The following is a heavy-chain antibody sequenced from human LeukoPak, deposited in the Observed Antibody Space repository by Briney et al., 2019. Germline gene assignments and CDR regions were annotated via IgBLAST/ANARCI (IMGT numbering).Heavy chain of an antibody. CDR2: ISGNSGSI. CDR3: AKDGGSGWYYFDY. D-gene: IGHD6-19*01. V-gene: IGHV3-9*01. J-gene: IGHJ4*02. CDR1: GSTFDDYA. Sequence: GGSLRLSCAASGSTFDDYAMHWVRQAPGKGLEWVSGISGNSGSIGYADSVKGRFTISRDNAKNSLYLQMNSLRAEDTALYYCAKDGGSGWYYFDYWGQGTLVTVSS.